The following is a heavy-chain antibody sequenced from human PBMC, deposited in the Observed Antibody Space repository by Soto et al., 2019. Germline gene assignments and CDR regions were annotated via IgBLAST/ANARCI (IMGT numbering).Heavy chain of an antibody. V-gene: IGHV4-59*08. CDR1: GGSMSSYF. J-gene: IGHJ3*02. CDR2: FHYSGST. D-gene: IGHD2-15*01. CDR3: ARRSGYCSGGSCYVAFDI. Sequence: ETLSLTCTVSGGSMSSYFWSWIRQPPGKGLECIGYFHYSGSTNYNPSLKSRVTISVDTSKNQFSLIVSSVTAADTAVYYCARRSGYCSGGSCYVAFDIWGQGTVVTVSS.